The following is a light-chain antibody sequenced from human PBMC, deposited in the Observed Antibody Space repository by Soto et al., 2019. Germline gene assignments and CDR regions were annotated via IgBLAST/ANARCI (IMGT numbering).Light chain of an antibody. CDR3: QQYDIWPPYT. CDR1: QAISSN. J-gene: IGKJ2*01. CDR2: GAS. V-gene: IGKV3-15*01. Sequence: EIVMTQSPATLSVSRGERATLSCRANQAISSNLAWYQQKPGQAPRLLIYGASTRATGIPDRFSGSGSGTEFILTISSLQSEDFAIYYCQQYDIWPPYTFGQGTKVDIK.